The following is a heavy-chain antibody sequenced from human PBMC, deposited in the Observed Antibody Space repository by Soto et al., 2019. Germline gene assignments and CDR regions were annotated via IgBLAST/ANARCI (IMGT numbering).Heavy chain of an antibody. D-gene: IGHD3-10*01. J-gene: IGHJ6*02. CDR1: GVSCSSCA. V-gene: IGHV3-23*01. Sequence: GGSLRLSCAASGVSCSSCAMRWVRQETGKGLEWVSAIIGSGASTYYADSVKGRFTISRDNSKNTLFLQMNSLKTEDTGVYHCTTDPCGKLNLYGSGTSLNYPMDVWGQGTTVTVSS. CDR3: TTDPCGKLNLYGSGTSLNYPMDV. CDR2: IIGSGAST.